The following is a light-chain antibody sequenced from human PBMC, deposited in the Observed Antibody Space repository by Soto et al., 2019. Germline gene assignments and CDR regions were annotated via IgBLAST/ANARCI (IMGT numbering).Light chain of an antibody. J-gene: IGLJ3*02. V-gene: IGLV1-47*02. Sequence: QSVLTQPPSASGTPGQRVTISCSGSSSNIGSNYVYWYQQLPGTAPKLLIYTNNQRPSGVPDRFSGSKSGTSASLAISGLRSEDEADYYCAAWDDSLSDPVFGGGTKVTVL. CDR1: SSNIGSNY. CDR2: TNN. CDR3: AAWDDSLSDPV.